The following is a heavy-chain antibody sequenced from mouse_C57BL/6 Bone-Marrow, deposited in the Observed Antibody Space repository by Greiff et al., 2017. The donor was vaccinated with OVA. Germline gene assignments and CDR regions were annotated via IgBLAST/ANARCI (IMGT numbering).Heavy chain of an antibody. Sequence: ESGPGLVKPSQSLSLTCSVTGYSITSGYYWNWIRQFPGNKLEWMGYISYDGSNNYNPSLKNRISITRDTSKNQFFLKLNSVTTEDTATYYCARDPYGNYWYFDVWGTGTTVTVSS. J-gene: IGHJ1*03. D-gene: IGHD2-1*01. CDR3: ARDPYGNYWYFDV. CDR2: ISYDGSN. V-gene: IGHV3-6*01. CDR1: GYSITSGYY.